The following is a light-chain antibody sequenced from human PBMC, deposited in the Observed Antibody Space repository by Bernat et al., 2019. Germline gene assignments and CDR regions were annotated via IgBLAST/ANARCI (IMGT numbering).Light chain of an antibody. CDR1: QSVSRD. J-gene: IGKJ1*01. V-gene: IGKV3-15*01. CDR3: QHYNNWPRT. Sequence: EIVMTQSPATLSVSPGERATFSCRASQSVSRDLAWYQQKPGQAPRLLMYGASTRATGIPARFSGSGSGTELTLTNSSLQSEDFAFYYCQHYNNWPRTFGQGTNVEIK. CDR2: GAS.